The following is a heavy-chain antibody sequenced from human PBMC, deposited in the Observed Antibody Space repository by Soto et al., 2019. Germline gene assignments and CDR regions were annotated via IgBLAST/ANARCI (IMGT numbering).Heavy chain of an antibody. CDR2: IIPILGIA. J-gene: IGHJ3*02. CDR1: GGTFSSYP. CDR3: ARDSGGDYGDYRGAFDI. Sequence: QVQLVQSGAEVKKPGSSVKVSCKASGGTFSSYPISWVRQAPGQGPDWMGRIIPILGIANYAQKFQGRVTITADKSTSEAYMELSSLRSEETAVYYCARDSGGDYGDYRGAFDIWGQGTMVTVSS. D-gene: IGHD4-17*01. V-gene: IGHV1-69*04.